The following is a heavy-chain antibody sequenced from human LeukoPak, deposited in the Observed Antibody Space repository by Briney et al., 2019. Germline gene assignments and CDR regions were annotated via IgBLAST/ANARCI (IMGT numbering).Heavy chain of an antibody. CDR1: GYTSTGYY. Sequence: ASVKVSCKASGYTSTGYYMHWVRQAPGQGLEWMGWINPNSGGTNYAQKFQGRVTMTRDTSISTAYMELSRLRSDDTAVYYCARDPYDFWTPEGWFDPWGQGTPVTVSS. D-gene: IGHD3-3*01. CDR3: ARDPYDFWTPEGWFDP. CDR2: INPNSGGT. V-gene: IGHV1-2*02. J-gene: IGHJ5*02.